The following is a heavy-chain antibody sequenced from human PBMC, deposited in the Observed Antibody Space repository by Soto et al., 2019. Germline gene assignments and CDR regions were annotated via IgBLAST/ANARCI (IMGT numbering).Heavy chain of an antibody. J-gene: IGHJ4*02. CDR3: ARHEGGDIVDY. V-gene: IGHV4-30-4*08. CDR1: GGSVNVGDHY. D-gene: IGHD2-15*01. CDR2: ISYSGNT. Sequence: SETLSLTCTVSGGSVNVGDHYWSWIRQFPGRGLEWIGYISYSGNTYYNPSLKGRVTLSLDISKSQFSLKLSSVTAADTAVYYCARHEGGDIVDYWGQGTLVTVSS.